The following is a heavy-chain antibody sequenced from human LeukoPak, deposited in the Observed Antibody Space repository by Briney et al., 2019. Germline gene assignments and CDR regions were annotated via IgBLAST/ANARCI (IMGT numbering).Heavy chain of an antibody. CDR2: INSDGSST. V-gene: IGHV3-74*01. Sequence: GGSLRLSCAAPGFTFSSYWMHWVRQAPGQGLVWVSRINSDGSSTDYADSVKGRFTISRDNAKNTLYLQMNSLRAEDTAVYYCARVLAVAGSSILRSWGQGTLVTVSS. J-gene: IGHJ5*02. CDR1: GFTFSSYW. CDR3: ARVLAVAGSSILRS. D-gene: IGHD6-13*01.